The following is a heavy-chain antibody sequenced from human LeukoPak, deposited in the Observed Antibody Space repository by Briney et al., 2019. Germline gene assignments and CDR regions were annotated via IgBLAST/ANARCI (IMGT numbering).Heavy chain of an antibody. CDR1: GGSISSYY. J-gene: IGHJ5*02. CDR2: IYYSGST. Sequence: PSETLSLTCTVSGGSISSYYWSWIRQPPGKGLEWIGYIYYSGSTNYNPSLKSRVTISVDTSKNQFSLKLSSVTAADTAVYYCARVGRWLVPDNYWFDPWGQGTLVTVSS. D-gene: IGHD6-19*01. V-gene: IGHV4-59*01. CDR3: ARVGRWLVPDNYWFDP.